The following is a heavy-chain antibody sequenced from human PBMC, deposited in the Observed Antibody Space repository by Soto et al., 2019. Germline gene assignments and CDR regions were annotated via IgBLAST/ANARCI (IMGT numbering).Heavy chain of an antibody. V-gene: IGHV4-39*01. J-gene: IGHJ4*02. CDR1: GGAIRTRIYY. CDR2: IYYDGSV. D-gene: IGHD6-19*01. Sequence: SETLSPTCTVSGGAIRTRIYYCGWIRQPPGKGLEWIGTIYYDGSVAYSPSLKSRVTPSVDTSRNHFSVKINSVTAADTAVYFCARHRIAVAGPLDYWGQGTLVTVSS. CDR3: ARHRIAVAGPLDY.